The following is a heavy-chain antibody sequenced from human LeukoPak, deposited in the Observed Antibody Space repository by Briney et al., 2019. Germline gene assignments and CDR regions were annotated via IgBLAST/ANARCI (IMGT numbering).Heavy chain of an antibody. J-gene: IGHJ4*02. CDR1: GFPFNNYG. D-gene: IGHD2/OR15-2a*01. CDR2: IRYDGSNT. CDR3: AKDGTSYYYIYY. Sequence: GGSLRLSCAASGFPFNNYGMHWVRQAPGKGLEWLAFIRYDGSNTYYADSVKGRFTVSRDDSKNTLYLQMNSLRGDDTAVYYCAKDGTSYYYIYYWGQGTLVTVSS. V-gene: IGHV3-30*02.